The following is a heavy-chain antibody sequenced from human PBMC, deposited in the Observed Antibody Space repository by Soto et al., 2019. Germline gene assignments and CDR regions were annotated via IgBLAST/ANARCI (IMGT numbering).Heavy chain of an antibody. V-gene: IGHV3-48*02. J-gene: IGHJ4*02. CDR3: ARDAPPTDY. Sequence: EVQLVESGGGLVQPGGSLRLSCAASGFTFSSYSMNWVRQAPGKGLEWVSYISSSSSTIYYADSVKGRFTISRDNAKNSRYLQMNSLRDEDKAVYYCARDAPPTDYWGQGTLVTVSS. CDR2: ISSSSSTI. CDR1: GFTFSSYS.